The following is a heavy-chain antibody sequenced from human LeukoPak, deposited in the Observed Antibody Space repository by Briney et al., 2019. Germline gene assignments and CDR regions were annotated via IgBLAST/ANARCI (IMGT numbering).Heavy chain of an antibody. J-gene: IGHJ3*02. Sequence: GASVKVSCKTSGYTFTNYYLHWVRQAPGQGLEWMGIINPSGGSTTYAQKFQGRVTMTRDTSTSTVYMELSSLRSEDTAVYYCACVVRGAFDIWGQGTLVTVSS. V-gene: IGHV1-46*03. CDR2: INPSGGST. D-gene: IGHD2-21*01. CDR1: GYTFTNYY. CDR3: ACVVRGAFDI.